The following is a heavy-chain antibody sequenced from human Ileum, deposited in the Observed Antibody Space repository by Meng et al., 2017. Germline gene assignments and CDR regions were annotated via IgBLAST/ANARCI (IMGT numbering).Heavy chain of an antibody. CDR1: GFTFRGDG. CDR2: IWFDGSKT. Sequence: QRDLVGTGGGVVQPGTSLSVSWAAAGFTFRGDGMHWVRQAPGKGLEWVAVIWFDGSKTYYADSVKGRFTVSRDNSKNTLYLQMNSLRADDTAVYYCARYRSGSSDYWGPGTLVTVSS. D-gene: IGHD6-19*01. CDR3: ARYRSGSSDY. J-gene: IGHJ4*02. V-gene: IGHV3-33*01.